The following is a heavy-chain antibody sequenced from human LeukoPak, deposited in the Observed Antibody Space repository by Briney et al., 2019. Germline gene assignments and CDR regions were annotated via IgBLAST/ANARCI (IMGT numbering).Heavy chain of an antibody. D-gene: IGHD3-3*02. J-gene: IGHJ3*02. CDR2: IYSGGST. CDR3: ARATISVNAFDI. V-gene: IGHV3-53*01. Sequence: PGGSLRLSCAASGFTVSSNYMSWVRQAPGKGLEWVSVIYSGGSTYYADSVKGRFTISKDNSKNTLYLQMNSLRAEDTAVYYCARATISVNAFDIWGQGTMVTVSS. CDR1: GFTVSSNY.